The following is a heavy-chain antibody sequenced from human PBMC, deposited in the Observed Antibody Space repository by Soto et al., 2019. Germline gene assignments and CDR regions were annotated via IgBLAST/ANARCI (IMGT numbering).Heavy chain of an antibody. CDR1: GGSISSYY. J-gene: IGHJ4*02. D-gene: IGHD3-22*01. CDR3: ARVGDGNYDSSGYYSYYFDY. Sequence: SETLSLTCTVSGGSISSYYGSWIRQPPGKGLEWIGYIYYSGSTNYNPSLKSRVTISVDTSKNQFSLKLSSVTAADTAVYYCARVGDGNYDSSGYYSYYFDYWGQGTLVTVSS. V-gene: IGHV4-59*01. CDR2: IYYSGST.